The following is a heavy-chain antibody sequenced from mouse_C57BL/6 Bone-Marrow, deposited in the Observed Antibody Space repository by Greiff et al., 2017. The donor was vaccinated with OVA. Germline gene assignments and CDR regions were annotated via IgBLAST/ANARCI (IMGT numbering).Heavy chain of an antibody. CDR2: ISSGGDYI. Sequence: EVKLMESGAGLVKPGGSLKLSCAASGFTFSSYAMSWVRQTPEKRLEWVAYISSGGDYIYYADTVKGRFTISRDNARNTLYLQMSSLKSEDTAMYYCTGDNGYYEPFAYWGQGTLVTVSA. V-gene: IGHV5-9-1*02. CDR1: GFTFSSYA. D-gene: IGHD2-3*01. J-gene: IGHJ3*01. CDR3: TGDNGYYEPFAY.